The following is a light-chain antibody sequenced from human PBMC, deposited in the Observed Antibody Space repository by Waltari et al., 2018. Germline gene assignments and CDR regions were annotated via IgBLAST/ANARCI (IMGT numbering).Light chain of an antibody. CDR3: QTGGHGTWV. J-gene: IGLJ3*02. CDR1: GGRSNAI. Sequence: QLVLTQSPSASASLGASVKLTCTLRGGRSNAIIAWPQQQPEKGPRFLLKVDSDGSHSRGDEIPDRFSGSSSGAERYLIISSLQSEDEADYYCQTGGHGTWVFGGGTKLTVL. CDR2: VDSDGSH. V-gene: IGLV4-69*01.